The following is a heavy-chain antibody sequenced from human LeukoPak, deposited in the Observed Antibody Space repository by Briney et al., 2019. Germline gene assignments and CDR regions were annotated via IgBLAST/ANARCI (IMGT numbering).Heavy chain of an antibody. Sequence: SETLSLTCAVYGGSFSGYYWSWIRQPPGKGLEWIGEINHSGSTNYNPSLKSRVTISVDTSKNQFSLKLSSVTAADTAVYYCARDFDQVVVAPGSALDYWGQGTLVTVSS. J-gene: IGHJ4*02. CDR2: INHSGST. D-gene: IGHD3-22*01. V-gene: IGHV4-34*01. CDR1: GGSFSGYY. CDR3: ARDFDQVVVAPGSALDY.